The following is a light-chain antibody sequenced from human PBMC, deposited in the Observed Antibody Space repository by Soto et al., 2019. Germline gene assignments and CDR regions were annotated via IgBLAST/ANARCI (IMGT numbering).Light chain of an antibody. CDR3: SSYTSGSTLYV. Sequence: QSVLAQPAYGSGSPGQSITISCTGTSSDVGGYNYVSWYQHHPGKAPRLMIYASSNRPSGVSHRFSGSRSGNTASLTISGLQAEDEADYYCSSYTSGSTLYVFGTGTKVTVL. CDR1: SSDVGGYNY. J-gene: IGLJ1*01. CDR2: ASS. V-gene: IGLV2-14*01.